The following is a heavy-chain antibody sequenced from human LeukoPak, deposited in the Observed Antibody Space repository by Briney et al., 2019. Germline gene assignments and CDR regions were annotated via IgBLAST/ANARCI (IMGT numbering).Heavy chain of an antibody. V-gene: IGHV4-39*01. J-gene: IGHJ4*02. CDR2: VYYSGST. CDR3: ARQVTTVTSKFDY. D-gene: IGHD4-17*01. Sequence: LETLSLTCTVPGDSISTYDYYWGWIRQPPGQGLEWIGSVYYSGSTYYNPSLKSRATISVDTSKNQFSLRLSSVTATDAAVYYCARQVTTVTSKFDYWGQGTLVTVSS. CDR1: GDSISTYDYY.